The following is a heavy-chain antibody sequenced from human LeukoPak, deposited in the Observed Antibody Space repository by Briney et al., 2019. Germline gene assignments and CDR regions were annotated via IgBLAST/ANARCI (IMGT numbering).Heavy chain of an antibody. V-gene: IGHV4-34*01. D-gene: IGHD3-22*01. Sequence: PSETLSLTCAVYGGSFSGYYWSWIRQPPGKGLEWIGEINHSGSTNYNPSLKSRVTISVDTSKNQFSLTLSSVTAADTAVYYCAIGTLSSGDSEYFQHWGQGTLVTVSS. CDR2: INHSGST. CDR3: AIGTLSSGDSEYFQH. J-gene: IGHJ1*01. CDR1: GGSFSGYY.